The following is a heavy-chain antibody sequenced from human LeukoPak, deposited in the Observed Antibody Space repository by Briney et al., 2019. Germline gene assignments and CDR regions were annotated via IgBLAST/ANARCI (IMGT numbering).Heavy chain of an antibody. CDR3: ASNLAVAGTEAGNWFDP. V-gene: IGHV1-69*05. CDR1: GGTFRSYA. Sequence: SVKVSCKASGGTFRSYAISWVRQAPGQGLEWMGGIIPIFGTANYAQKFQGRVTITTDESTSTAYMELSSLRSEDTAVYYCASNLAVAGTEAGNWFDPWGQGTLVTVSS. J-gene: IGHJ5*02. CDR2: IIPIFGTA. D-gene: IGHD6-19*01.